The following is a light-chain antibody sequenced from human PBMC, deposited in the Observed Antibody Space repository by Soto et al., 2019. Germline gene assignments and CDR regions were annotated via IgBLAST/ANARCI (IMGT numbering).Light chain of an antibody. J-gene: IGLJ1*01. CDR2: EVT. CDR3: NSYTRHTTLT. V-gene: IGLV2-14*01. CDR1: DSDVGGYNY. Sequence: ISCTGTDSDVGGYNYVSWYQHHPGKAPKLIIYEVTNRPSGVSIRFSGSKSGNTASLTISGLQAEDEFYFFCNSYTRHTTLTFRSATNVTVL.